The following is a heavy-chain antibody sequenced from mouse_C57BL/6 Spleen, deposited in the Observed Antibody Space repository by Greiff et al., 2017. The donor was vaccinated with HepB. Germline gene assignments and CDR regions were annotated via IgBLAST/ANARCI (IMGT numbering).Heavy chain of an antibody. D-gene: IGHD2-5*01. CDR1: GYTFTSYW. CDR3: ARAASNYDAMDY. V-gene: IGHV1-50*01. J-gene: IGHJ4*01. CDR2: IDPSDSYT. Sequence: VQLQQSGAELVKPGASVKLSCKASGYTFTSYWMQWVKQRPGQGLEWIGEIDPSDSYTNYNQKFKGKATLTVDTSSSTAYMQLSSLTSEDSAVYYCARAASNYDAMDYWGQGTSVTVSS.